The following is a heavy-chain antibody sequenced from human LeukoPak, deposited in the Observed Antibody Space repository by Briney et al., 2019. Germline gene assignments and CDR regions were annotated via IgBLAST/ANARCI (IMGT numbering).Heavy chain of an antibody. Sequence: SVKVSCKASGGTFSSYAISWVRQAPGQGLEWMGRIIPILGIANYAQKFQGRVTITADKSTSTAYMELSSLRSEDTAVYYCASTPIPLYYHYGMDVWGQGTTVTVSS. CDR1: GGTFSSYA. J-gene: IGHJ6*02. V-gene: IGHV1-69*04. CDR2: IIPILGIA. CDR3: ASTPIPLYYHYGMDV.